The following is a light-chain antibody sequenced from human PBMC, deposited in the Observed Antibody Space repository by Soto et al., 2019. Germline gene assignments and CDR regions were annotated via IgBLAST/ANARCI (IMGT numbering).Light chain of an antibody. J-gene: IGKJ1*01. CDR1: QSLIHSDGNTY. V-gene: IGKV2-30*02. CDR3: MQGTHWPWT. CDR2: KVS. Sequence: DVVMTQSPLSLPVTLGQPASISCRSSQSLIHSDGNTYLNWFQQRPGQSPRRLIYKVSDRDSGVPDRFSGNESGTVFTLIISRVEAEDVGVYYCMQGTHWPWTFDQGTEVEIK.